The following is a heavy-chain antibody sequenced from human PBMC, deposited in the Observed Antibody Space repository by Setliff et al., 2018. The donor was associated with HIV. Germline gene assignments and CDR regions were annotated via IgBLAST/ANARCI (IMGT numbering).Heavy chain of an antibody. CDR1: GFTFSNAW. CDR2: IKSKTDGGTT. Sequence: GGSLRLSCAASGFTFSNAWMSWVRQAPGKGLEWVGRIKSKTDGGTTDYAAPVKGRFTISRDDSKNTLSLQMNSLKIEDTAVYYCTTRAVPSRWGELQFLERYYYSMDVWGKGTTVTVSS. D-gene: IGHD3-3*01. J-gene: IGHJ6*03. V-gene: IGHV3-15*01. CDR3: TTRAVPSRWGELQFLERYYYSMDV.